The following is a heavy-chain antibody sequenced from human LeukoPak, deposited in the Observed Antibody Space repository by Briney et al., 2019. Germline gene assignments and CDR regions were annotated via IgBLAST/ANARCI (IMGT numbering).Heavy chain of an antibody. D-gene: IGHD3-9*01. J-gene: IGHJ4*02. CDR2: IYYSGST. V-gene: IGHV4-59*01. CDR3: ARHLVSKSRHNYFDY. Sequence: PSETLSLTCTVSGGSISSYYWSWIRQPPGEGLEWIGYIYYSGSTNYNPSLKSRVTISVDTSKNQFSLKLSSVTAADTAVYYCARHLVSKSRHNYFDYWGQGTLVIVSS. CDR1: GGSISSYY.